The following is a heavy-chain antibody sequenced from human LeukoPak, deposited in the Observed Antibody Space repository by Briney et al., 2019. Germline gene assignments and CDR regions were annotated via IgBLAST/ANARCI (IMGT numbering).Heavy chain of an antibody. J-gene: IGHJ4*02. CDR2: INHRGST. CDR3: ASSVGSTDY. D-gene: IGHD1-26*01. Sequence: SETLSLTCAVYGESLSKYYWTWIPQSPGKGLEWIGEINHRGSTNLNPSLKSRVTLSVDTSKHQFSLKLTSVTAADAAVYYCASSVGSTDYWGQGTLVTVSS. CDR1: GESLSKYY. V-gene: IGHV4-34*01.